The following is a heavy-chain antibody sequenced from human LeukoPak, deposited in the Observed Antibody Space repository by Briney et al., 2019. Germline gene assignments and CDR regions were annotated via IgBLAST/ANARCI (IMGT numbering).Heavy chain of an antibody. CDR3: ARAWDIVVVPAAESPIDY. D-gene: IGHD2-2*01. CDR1: GGTFTSYA. CDR2: IIPIFGTA. Sequence: ASVKVSCKASGGTFTSYAISWVRQAPGQGLEWMGGIIPIFGTANYAQKFQGRVTITTDESTSTAYMELSSLRSDDTAVYYCARAWDIVVVPAAESPIDYWGQGTLVTVSS. J-gene: IGHJ4*02. V-gene: IGHV1-69*05.